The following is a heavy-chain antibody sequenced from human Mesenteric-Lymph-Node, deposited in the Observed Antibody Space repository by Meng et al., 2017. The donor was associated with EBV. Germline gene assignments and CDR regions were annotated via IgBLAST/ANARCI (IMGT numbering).Heavy chain of an antibody. V-gene: IGHV2-5*02. CDR1: GFLFSTSGVG. CDR3: AHIAPSMAAAADFDY. J-gene: IGHJ4*02. D-gene: IGHD6-13*01. CDR2: IYWDDDK. Sequence: QITLKESGPTLVKPXXXXTLXXTXSGFLFSTSGVGVGWIRQPPGKALEWLALIYWDDDKRYSPSLESRLTITKDTSKNQVVLTMTNMDPVDTATYYCAHIAPSMAAAADFDYWGQGTLVTVSS.